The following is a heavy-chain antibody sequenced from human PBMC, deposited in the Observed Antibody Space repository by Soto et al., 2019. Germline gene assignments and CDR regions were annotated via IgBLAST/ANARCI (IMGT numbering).Heavy chain of an antibody. Sequence: ASEKVSCKASGYTFTSYGISWVRQAPGQGLEWMGWISAYNGNTNYAQKLQGRVTMTTDTSTSTAYMELRSLRSDDTAVYYCARFLDCSSTSCYYRYWFDPWGQGTLVTVSS. CDR3: ARFLDCSSTSCYYRYWFDP. V-gene: IGHV1-18*04. CDR2: ISAYNGNT. D-gene: IGHD2-2*01. CDR1: GYTFTSYG. J-gene: IGHJ5*02.